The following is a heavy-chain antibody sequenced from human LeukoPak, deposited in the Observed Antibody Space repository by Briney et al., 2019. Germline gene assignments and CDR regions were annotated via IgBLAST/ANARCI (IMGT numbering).Heavy chain of an antibody. CDR1: GFTFSSYG. V-gene: IGHV3-33*01. Sequence: PGGSLRLSCAASGFTFSSYGMHWVRQAPGKGLEWVAVIWYDGSNKYYADSVKGRFTISRDNSKNTLYLQMNSLRAEDTAVYYCARENYDYVWGSYRPFDYWGQGTLVTVSS. J-gene: IGHJ4*02. CDR2: IWYDGSNK. CDR3: ARENYDYVWGSYRPFDY. D-gene: IGHD3-16*02.